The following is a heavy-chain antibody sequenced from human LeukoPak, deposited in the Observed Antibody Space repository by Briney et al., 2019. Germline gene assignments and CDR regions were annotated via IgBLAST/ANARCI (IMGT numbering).Heavy chain of an antibody. CDR2: INTDGAVT. CDR1: GFTFSKYW. D-gene: IGHD6-19*01. V-gene: IGHV3-74*01. J-gene: IGHJ4*02. Sequence: GGSLRLSCAASGFTFSKYWMLWVRQAPGKGLESVSRINTDGAVTTYADSVKGRFTVSRDNADNTIFLQMNSVRDEDTAVYYCATKQWLAPPPDSWGQGTPVTVSS. CDR3: ATKQWLAPPPDS.